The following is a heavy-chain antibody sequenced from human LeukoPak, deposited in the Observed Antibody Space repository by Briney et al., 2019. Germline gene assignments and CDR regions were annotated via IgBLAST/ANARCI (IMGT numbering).Heavy chain of an antibody. CDR1: GYTFTAYY. CDR2: INPNSGDT. Sequence: GASVKVSCKASGYTFTAYYIHWARQAPGQGLEWMAFINPNSGDTYSAPQFQGRVTMTRDTSISTASMELSWLSSDDTAVYYCATGVATAFTYWGQGTLVTVSS. J-gene: IGHJ4*02. CDR3: ATGVATAFTY. D-gene: IGHD5-18*01. V-gene: IGHV1-2*02.